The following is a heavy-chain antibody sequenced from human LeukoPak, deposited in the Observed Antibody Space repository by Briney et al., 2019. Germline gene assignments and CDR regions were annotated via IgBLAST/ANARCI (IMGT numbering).Heavy chain of an antibody. CDR1: GGSISSNNYN. V-gene: IGHV4-39*01. J-gene: IGHJ6*03. CDR2: IYYSGST. CDR3: ARGAADRNNYYYYIDV. Sequence: SETLSLTCTVSGGSISSNNYNWGWIRQPPGKGLEWIGNIYYSGSTYYNPSLKSRVTISVDTSKNQFSLKLTSVTAADTAVYYCARGAADRNNYYYYIDVWGKGTTVTVSS. D-gene: IGHD1/OR15-1a*01.